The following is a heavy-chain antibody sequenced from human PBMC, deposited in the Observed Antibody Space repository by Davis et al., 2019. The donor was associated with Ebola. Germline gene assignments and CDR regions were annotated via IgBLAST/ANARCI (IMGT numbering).Heavy chain of an antibody. CDR3: ANALGLVQSY. CDR2: IIPILGIA. J-gene: IGHJ4*02. CDR1: GGTFSSYA. V-gene: IGHV1-69*04. Sequence: SVQVSCKASGGTFSSYAISWVRQAPGQGLEWMGRIIPILGIANYAQKFQGRVTITADKSTSTAYMELSSLRSEDTAVYYCANALGLVQSYWGQGTLVTVSS. D-gene: IGHD6-6*01.